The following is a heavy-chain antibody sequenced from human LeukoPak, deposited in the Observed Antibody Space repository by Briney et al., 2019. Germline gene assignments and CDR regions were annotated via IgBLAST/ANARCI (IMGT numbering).Heavy chain of an antibody. Sequence: SETLSLTCTVSGGSISSSSYYWGWIRQPPGKGLEWIGSIYYSGSTYYNPSLKSRVTISVDTSKNQFSLKLSSVTAADTAVFYCARYYGGNSVYWGQGTLVTVSS. D-gene: IGHD4-23*01. J-gene: IGHJ4*02. CDR3: ARYYGGNSVY. V-gene: IGHV4-39*01. CDR1: GGSISSSSYY. CDR2: IYYSGST.